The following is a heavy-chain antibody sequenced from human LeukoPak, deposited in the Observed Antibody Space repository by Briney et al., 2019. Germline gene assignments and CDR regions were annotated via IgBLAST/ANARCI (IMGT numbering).Heavy chain of an antibody. V-gene: IGHV4-39*01. Sequence: PSETLSLTCTVSGGSISSSSYYWGWIRQPPGKGLEWIGSIYYSGNTYYNPSLKSRVTLSVDTSKNQFSLQLSSVTAADTAMYYCARQGDDSGYPRMSDFWGQGTLVTVSS. CDR2: IYYSGNT. CDR1: GGSISSSSYY. J-gene: IGHJ4*02. D-gene: IGHD3-22*01. CDR3: ARQGDDSGYPRMSDF.